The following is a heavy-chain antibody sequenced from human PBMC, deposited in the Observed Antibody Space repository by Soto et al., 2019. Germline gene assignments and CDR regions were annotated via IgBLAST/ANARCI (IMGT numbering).Heavy chain of an antibody. CDR2: ISAYNGNT. Sequence: ASVKVSCKASGYNFTSYGISWVRQAPGQGLEWMGWISAYNGNTNYAQKLQGRVTMNTDTSTSTAYMELRSLRSDDTAVYYCARDSPRKQSGHHAEYYGMDVWGQRTTVTV. V-gene: IGHV1-18*01. J-gene: IGHJ6*02. CDR1: GYNFTSYG. D-gene: IGHD6-25*01. CDR3: ARDSPRKQSGHHAEYYGMDV.